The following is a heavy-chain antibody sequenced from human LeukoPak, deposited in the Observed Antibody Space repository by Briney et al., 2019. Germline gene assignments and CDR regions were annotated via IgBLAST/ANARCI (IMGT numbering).Heavy chain of an antibody. CDR2: IKPDGGER. J-gene: IGHJ4*02. V-gene: IGHV3-7*02. CDR3: ARWYYASGSYYLDY. CDR1: GLTFSSYW. Sequence: GGSLRLSCAASGLTFSSYWMTWVRQAPGKGLEWVANIKPDGGERSYVDSVRGRFTISRDNAENSLYLQMNSLRAEDTAVYYCARWYYASGSYYLDYWGQGTLVTV. D-gene: IGHD3-10*01.